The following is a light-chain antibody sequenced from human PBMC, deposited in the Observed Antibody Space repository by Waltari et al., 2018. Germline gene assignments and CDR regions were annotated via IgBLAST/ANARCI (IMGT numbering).Light chain of an antibody. Sequence: EIVMTQSPATLSVSPGERATLSCRARQSVSSNLAWYQQKPGQAPRLLIYGASTRATGIPGRCSGSGSGTEFTLTISSLQSEDFAVYYCQQYNNWLWTFGQGTKVEIK. CDR2: GAS. J-gene: IGKJ1*01. CDR1: QSVSSN. CDR3: QQYNNWLWT. V-gene: IGKV3-15*01.